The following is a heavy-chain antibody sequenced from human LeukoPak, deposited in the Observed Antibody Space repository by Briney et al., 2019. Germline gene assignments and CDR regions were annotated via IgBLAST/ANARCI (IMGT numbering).Heavy chain of an antibody. CDR3: AKDAAGPEY. Sequence: GGALRLSCAASGLTFSDYSMTWVRQAPGKGLFWVSGISAGGGSTYYADSVKGRFSISRDNSRNTLYLQMNSLRAEDTAVYYCAKDAAGPEYWGQGTLVTVSS. V-gene: IGHV3-23*01. CDR2: ISAGGGST. CDR1: GLTFSDYS. J-gene: IGHJ4*02. D-gene: IGHD6-13*01.